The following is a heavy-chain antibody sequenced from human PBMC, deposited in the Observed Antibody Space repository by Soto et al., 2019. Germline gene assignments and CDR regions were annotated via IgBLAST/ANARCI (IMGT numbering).Heavy chain of an antibody. D-gene: IGHD4-17*01. CDR3: ARAGKTTVTTRLYYYYYYMDV. CDR2: INPSGGST. Sequence: ASVKVSCKASGYTFTSYYMHWVRQAPGQGLEWMGIINPSGGSTSYAQKFQGRVTMTRDTSTSTVYMELSSLRSEDTAVYYCARAGKTTVTTRLYYYYYYMDVWGKGTTVTVSS. V-gene: IGHV1-46*01. CDR1: GYTFTSYY. J-gene: IGHJ6*03.